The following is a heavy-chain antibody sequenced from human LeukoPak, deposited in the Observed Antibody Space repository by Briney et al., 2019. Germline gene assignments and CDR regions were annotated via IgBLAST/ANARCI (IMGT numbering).Heavy chain of an antibody. J-gene: IGHJ3*02. V-gene: IGHV5-51*01. CDR2: IYPADSDT. Sequence: GESLKISCKGSGFSFTSNWIGWVRQMPGKGLEWMGIIYPADSDTRYSPSFQGQVTISADTSINTAYLQWTSLKASDTAMYYCVRKGGGNPGAFHIWGQGTMVTVSS. CDR3: VRKGGGNPGAFHI. CDR1: GFSFTSNW. D-gene: IGHD4-23*01.